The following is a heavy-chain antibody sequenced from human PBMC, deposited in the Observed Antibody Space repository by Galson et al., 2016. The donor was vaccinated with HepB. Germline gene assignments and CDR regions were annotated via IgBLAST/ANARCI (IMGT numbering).Heavy chain of an antibody. CDR2: IGTNGGGT. D-gene: IGHD3-10*01. CDR1: GFTLSSSA. Sequence: SLRLSCAASGFTLSSSAMSWVRQAPGKGLEWVSSIGTNGGGTFYADSVKGRFTISRDDSENTAYLQLNNLQINDTAVYFCTKSVTMIRGMWYYFDSWGQGTLVTVSS. J-gene: IGHJ4*02. V-gene: IGHV3-23*01. CDR3: TKSVTMIRGMWYYFDS.